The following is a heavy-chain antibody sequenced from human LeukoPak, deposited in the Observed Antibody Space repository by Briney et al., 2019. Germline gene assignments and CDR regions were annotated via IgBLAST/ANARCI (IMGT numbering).Heavy chain of an antibody. D-gene: IGHD3-22*01. Sequence: ASVTVSCKVSGYTLTELSMHWVRQAPGKGLEWMGGFDPEDGETIYAQKFQGRVTMTEDTSTDTAYMELSSLRSEGTAVYYCATYYYDSSGRLYYFDYWGQGTLVTVSS. CDR2: FDPEDGET. CDR1: GYTLTELS. V-gene: IGHV1-24*01. CDR3: ATYYYDSSGRLYYFDY. J-gene: IGHJ4*02.